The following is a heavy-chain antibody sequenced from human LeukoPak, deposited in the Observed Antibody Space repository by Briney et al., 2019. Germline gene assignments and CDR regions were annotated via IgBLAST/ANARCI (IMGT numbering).Heavy chain of an antibody. CDR2: IFGNSKEI. J-gene: IGHJ4*02. D-gene: IGHD3-10*01. V-gene: IGHV3-23*01. CDR3: AKDLRILLWFGELPTLFDY. CDR1: GFTFSAYP. Sequence: GGSLRLSCAASGFTFSAYPMIWVRQVPGKGLEWVSVIFGNSKEIHYADSVKGRFTISRDNSKNTLYLQMNSLRAEDTAVYYCAKDLRILLWFGELPTLFDYWGQGTLVTVSS.